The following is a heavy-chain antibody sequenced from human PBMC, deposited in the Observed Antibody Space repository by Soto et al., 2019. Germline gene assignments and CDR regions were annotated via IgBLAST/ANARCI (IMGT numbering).Heavy chain of an antibody. D-gene: IGHD6-19*01. CDR1: GGSISSYY. J-gene: IGHJ4*02. CDR2: IYYSGST. CDR3: ARVGSSGWSPDY. V-gene: IGHV4-59*01. Sequence: SETLSLTCTVSGGSISSYYWNWIRRPPGKGLEWIGYIYYSGSTNYNPSLKSRVTLSADTSKNQFSLRLSSVTAADTAVYYCARVGSSGWSPDYWGQGTLVTVSS.